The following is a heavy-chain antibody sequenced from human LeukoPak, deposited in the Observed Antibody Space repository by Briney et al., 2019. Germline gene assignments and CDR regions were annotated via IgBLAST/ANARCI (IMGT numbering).Heavy chain of an antibody. CDR2: INHSGST. CDR3: ARDSGRGGTGDY. Sequence: PSETLSLTCAVYGGSFSGYYWSWIRQPPGKGLEWIGEINHSGSTNYNPSLKSRVTISVDTSKNQFSLKLSSVTAADTAVYYCARDSGRGGTGDYWGQGTLVTVSS. CDR1: GGSFSGYY. D-gene: IGHD2-15*01. V-gene: IGHV4-34*01. J-gene: IGHJ4*02.